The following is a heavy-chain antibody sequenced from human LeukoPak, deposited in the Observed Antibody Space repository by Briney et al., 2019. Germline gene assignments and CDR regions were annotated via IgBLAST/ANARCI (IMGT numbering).Heavy chain of an antibody. V-gene: IGHV3-9*01. CDR2: ISWNSGSI. CDR3: AKDISPSNRGYPHY. CDR1: GFTFDDYA. D-gene: IGHD3-22*01. Sequence: GRSLRLSCAASGFTFDDYAMDWVRQAPGKGLEWVSGISWNSGSIGYADSVKGRFTISRDNAKNSLYLQMHSLRAEDTASSYCAKDISPSNRGYPHYWGQGTLVTVSS. J-gene: IGHJ4*02.